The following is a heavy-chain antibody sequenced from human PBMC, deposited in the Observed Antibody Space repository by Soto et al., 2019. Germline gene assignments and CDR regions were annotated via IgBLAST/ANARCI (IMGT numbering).Heavy chain of an antibody. CDR2: IIPIFGTA. D-gene: IGHD2-21*01. Sequence: QVQLVQSGAEVKKPGSSVKVSCKASGGTFSSYAISWVRQAPGQGLEWMGGIIPIFGTANYAQKFQGRVTITADESTSSASMELSSLRSEETAVYYCASDRGWGLGGGDFDLWGRGTLVTVSS. V-gene: IGHV1-69*12. J-gene: IGHJ2*01. CDR3: ASDRGWGLGGGDFDL. CDR1: GGTFSSYA.